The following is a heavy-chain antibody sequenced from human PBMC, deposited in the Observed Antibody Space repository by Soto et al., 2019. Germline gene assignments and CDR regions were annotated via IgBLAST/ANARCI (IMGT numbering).Heavy chain of an antibody. Sequence: QVQLVESGGGVVQPGKSLRLSCAASGFTFSTYDMHWVRQAPGKGLEWVAVIWYDGSNKYHGDSLKGRFTISRDNSKNTLYLQINNLRAEYTAVYYCGRDGALGDTAVVDSWGQGTLVTVSS. CDR2: IWYDGSNK. J-gene: IGHJ4*02. CDR3: GRDGALGDTAVVDS. CDR1: GFTFSTYD. D-gene: IGHD5-18*01. V-gene: IGHV3-33*01.